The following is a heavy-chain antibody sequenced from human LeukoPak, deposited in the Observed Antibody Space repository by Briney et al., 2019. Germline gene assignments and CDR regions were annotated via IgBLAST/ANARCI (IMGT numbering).Heavy chain of an antibody. CDR3: ARGAGYNYPYYFDY. CDR2: ISGSGDNT. V-gene: IGHV3-23*01. Sequence: PGGSLRLSCAVSGFTFSNYGMNWVRQAPGKGLEWVSAISGSGDNTYYADSVKGRFAISRDNSKNTLYLQMNSLRAEDTAVYYCARGAGYNYPYYFDYWGQGTLVTVSS. CDR1: GFTFSNYG. J-gene: IGHJ4*02. D-gene: IGHD5-24*01.